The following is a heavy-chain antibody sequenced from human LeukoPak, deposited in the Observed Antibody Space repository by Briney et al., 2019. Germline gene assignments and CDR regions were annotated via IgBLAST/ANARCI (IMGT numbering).Heavy chain of an antibody. CDR3: ARAVDGFCTSTSCWTHFDS. CDR2: ILPIFLTT. Sequence: SVKVSCQASGGTFSSYAISWVRQVPGQGLEWMGGILPIFLTTDYPQKFQGRITITADESTNTAFMELSSLRSEDTALYYCARAVDGFCTSTSCWTHFDSWGQGTLVTVSS. D-gene: IGHD2-2*03. V-gene: IGHV1-69*13. CDR1: GGTFSSYA. J-gene: IGHJ4*02.